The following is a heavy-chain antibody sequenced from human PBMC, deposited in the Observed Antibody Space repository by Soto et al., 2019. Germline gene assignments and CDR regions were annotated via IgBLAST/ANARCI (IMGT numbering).Heavy chain of an antibody. Sequence: VASVKVSCKASGYTSTAYYMHWVRQAPGQGLEWMGWINPNSGGTNYAQKFQGRVTMTRDTSISTAYMELSRLRSDDTAVYYCARVVGYNYGMDVWGQGTTVTVSS. J-gene: IGHJ6*02. D-gene: IGHD1-26*01. V-gene: IGHV1-2*02. CDR1: GYTSTAYY. CDR3: ARVVGYNYGMDV. CDR2: INPNSGGT.